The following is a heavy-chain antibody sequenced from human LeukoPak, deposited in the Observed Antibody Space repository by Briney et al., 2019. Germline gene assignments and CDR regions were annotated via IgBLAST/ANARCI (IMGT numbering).Heavy chain of an antibody. CDR1: GYTLTELS. V-gene: IGHV1-24*01. D-gene: IGHD3-10*01. CDR2: FDPEDGEI. CDR3: ARGGGFSFGAQSYYQLSL. Sequence: ASVKVSCKVSGYTLTELSMHWVRQAPGKGLEWMGGFDPEDGEIIYAQKFQGRFSMTRDTSISTAYLELNSLTSEDTAVYYCARGGGFSFGAQSYYQLSLWGQGTLVTVSS. J-gene: IGHJ4*02.